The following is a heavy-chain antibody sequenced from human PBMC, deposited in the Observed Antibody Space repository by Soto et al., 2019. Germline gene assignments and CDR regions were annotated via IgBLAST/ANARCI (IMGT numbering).Heavy chain of an antibody. V-gene: IGHV3-15*07. CDR2: IKSKTDGGTT. CDR3: TTTYYYDSRGYLGGHYYYGMDV. J-gene: IGHJ6*02. Sequence: PGGSLRLSCAASGFTFSNAWMNWVRQAPGKGLEWVGRIKSKTDGGTTDYAAPVKGRFTISRDDSKNTLYLQINSLKTEDTAVYYCTTTYYYDSRGYLGGHYYYGMDVWGQGTTVTVSS. CDR1: GFTFSNAW. D-gene: IGHD3-22*01.